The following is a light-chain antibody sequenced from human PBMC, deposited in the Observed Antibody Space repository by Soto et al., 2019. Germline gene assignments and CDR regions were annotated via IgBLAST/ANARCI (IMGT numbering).Light chain of an antibody. J-gene: IGKJ4*01. Sequence: DIGTTQSPSSLSASVGDRVTITCRASQNIKTYLNWYQHKLGEAPKLLIYDASNLQGGVPSRFSGSGSGTDFTLTISSLQPEDFATYYCQQSYSTPLTFGGGTKVEIK. CDR1: QNIKTY. CDR2: DAS. V-gene: IGKV1-39*01. CDR3: QQSYSTPLT.